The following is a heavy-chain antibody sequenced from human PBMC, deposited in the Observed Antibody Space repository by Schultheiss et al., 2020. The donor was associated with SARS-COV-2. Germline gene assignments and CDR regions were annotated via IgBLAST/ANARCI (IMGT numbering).Heavy chain of an antibody. D-gene: IGHD3-22*01. Sequence: GGSLRLSCAASGFTFDDYAMHWVRQAPGKGLEWVSGISWNSGSIGYADSVKGRFTISRDNAKNSLYLQMNSLRAADTAVYYCARGDYSDNSGFYVDAFDIWGQGTMVTVSS. J-gene: IGHJ3*02. CDR1: GFTFDDYA. CDR2: ISWNSGSI. CDR3: ARGDYSDNSGFYVDAFDI. V-gene: IGHV3-9*01.